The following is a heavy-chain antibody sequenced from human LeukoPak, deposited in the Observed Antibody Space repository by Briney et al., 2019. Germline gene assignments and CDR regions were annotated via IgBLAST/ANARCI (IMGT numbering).Heavy chain of an antibody. CDR3: ARGPRASSSWDY. CDR2: IIPILGIA. J-gene: IGHJ4*02. V-gene: IGHV1-69*04. CDR1: GGTSSSYA. D-gene: IGHD6-6*01. Sequence: ASVKVSCKASGGTSSSYAISWVRQAPGQGLEWMGRIIPILGIANYAQKFQGRVTITADKSTSTAYMELSSLRSEDTAVYYCARGPRASSSWDYWGQGTLVTVSS.